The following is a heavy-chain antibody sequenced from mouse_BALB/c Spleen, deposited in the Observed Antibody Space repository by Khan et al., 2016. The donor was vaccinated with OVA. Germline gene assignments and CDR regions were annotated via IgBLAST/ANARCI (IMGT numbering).Heavy chain of an antibody. Sequence: EVKLLESGPGLLKPSQSLPLTCPVTGNPIPSDYAWNWIRQFPGNKLDWMAYIGYSGSPTYNPSPRSRISITRDTSKNQFFLQLNSVTTEDTATYYGASGRLLLRYPDYFDYWGQGTTLTVSS. CDR3: ASGRLLLRYPDYFDY. CDR1: GNPIPSDYA. D-gene: IGHD1-1*01. CDR2: IGYSGSP. V-gene: IGHV3-2*02. J-gene: IGHJ2*01.